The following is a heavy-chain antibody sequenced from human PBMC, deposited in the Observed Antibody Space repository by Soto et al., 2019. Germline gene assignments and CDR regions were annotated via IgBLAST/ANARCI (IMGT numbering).Heavy chain of an antibody. CDR3: ARDRGDGYNPYYYYGMDV. CDR2: IYYSGST. D-gene: IGHD3-10*01. V-gene: IGHV4-31*03. CDR1: GGSISSGNYY. J-gene: IGHJ6*02. Sequence: QVQLQESGPGLVKPSQTLSLTCTVSGGSISSGNYYWSWVRQHPGKGLEWIGYIYYSGSTFYNPSLKSRVTLSVDTSKNQFSLKLSSVTAADTAVYYCARDRGDGYNPYYYYGMDVWDQGTTVTVSS.